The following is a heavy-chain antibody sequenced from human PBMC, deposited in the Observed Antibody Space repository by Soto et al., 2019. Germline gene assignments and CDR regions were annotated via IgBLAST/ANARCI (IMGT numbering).Heavy chain of an antibody. CDR1: GYTLTNYG. CDR2: ISAYNGHA. V-gene: IGHV1-18*01. Sequence: QVQLVQSGGEVKNPGASVKVSCKAFGYTLTNYGISWMRQAPGQGLEWMGWISAYNGHANYAQKFQGRVRLTTGRPTNTAYMELRSLGSDDTAEYYCAREGYCSSSMCYGGYYYMDVWGKGTTVTVS. D-gene: IGHD2-2*01. J-gene: IGHJ6*03. CDR3: AREGYCSSSMCYGGYYYMDV.